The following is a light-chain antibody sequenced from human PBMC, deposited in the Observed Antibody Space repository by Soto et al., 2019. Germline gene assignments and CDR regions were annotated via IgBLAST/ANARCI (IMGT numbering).Light chain of an antibody. Sequence: IVMTHSPYSLAFSLVYVSTVNLESMQIVLDSSNNKNYLAWYQQKPGQPPKLLIYWASTRESGVPDRFSGSGSGTDFTLTISSLQAEDVAVYYCQQYYSTLAAFGQGTRLEIK. CDR2: WAS. CDR1: QIVLDSSNNKNY. J-gene: IGKJ5*01. CDR3: QQYYSTLAA. V-gene: IGKV4-1*01.